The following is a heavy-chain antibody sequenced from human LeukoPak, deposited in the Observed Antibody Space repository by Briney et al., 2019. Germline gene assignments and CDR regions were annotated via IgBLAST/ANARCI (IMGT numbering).Heavy chain of an antibody. CDR3: ARDGITMVRGVIPFDY. CDR2: ISSSSSYI. CDR1: GFTFSSYW. V-gene: IGHV3-21*01. J-gene: IGHJ4*02. Sequence: GGSLRLSCAASGFTFSSYWMSWVRQAPGKGLEWVSSISSSSSYIYYADSVKGRFTISRDNAKNSLYLQMNSLRAEDTAVYYCARDGITMVRGVIPFDYWGQGTLVTVSS. D-gene: IGHD3-10*01.